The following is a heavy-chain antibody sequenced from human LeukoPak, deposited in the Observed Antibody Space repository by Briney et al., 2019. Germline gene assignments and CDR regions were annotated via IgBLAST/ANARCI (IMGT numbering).Heavy chain of an antibody. Sequence: ASVKVSCKVSGYTLTELSMHWVRQAPGKGLEWMGGFDPEDGETIYAQKFQGRVTMTEDTSTDTAYMELSSLRSEDTAVYYCARWGYCSSTSCPAGSYYYGMDVWGQGTTVTVSS. V-gene: IGHV1-24*01. J-gene: IGHJ6*02. CDR3: ARWGYCSSTSCPAGSYYYGMDV. D-gene: IGHD2-2*01. CDR2: FDPEDGET. CDR1: GYTLTELS.